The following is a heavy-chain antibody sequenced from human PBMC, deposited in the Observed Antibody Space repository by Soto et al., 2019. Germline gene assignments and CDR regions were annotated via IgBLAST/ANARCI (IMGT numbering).Heavy chain of an antibody. V-gene: IGHV1-3*01. CDR1: GYTFTSYA. Sequence: ASVKVSCKACGYTFTSYAMHWVRQAPGQRLEWMGWINAGNGNTKYSQKFQGRVTITRDTSASTAYMELSSLRSEDTAVYYCARFLPYCSGGSFYSSEGGFESWGQGTLVDVSS. CDR2: INAGNGNT. CDR3: ARFLPYCSGGSFYSSEGGFES. D-gene: IGHD2-15*01. J-gene: IGHJ5*01.